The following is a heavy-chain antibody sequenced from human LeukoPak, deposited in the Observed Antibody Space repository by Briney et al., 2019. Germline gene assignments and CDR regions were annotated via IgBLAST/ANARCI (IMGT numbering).Heavy chain of an antibody. CDR3: ARGYSSSWYLNWFDP. Sequence: GSLRLSCTVSVFTFSSYSMNGLRQSPGKGLEGVGSIYHSGSTYYNPSLKSQVTISVDTSKNQFSLKLTSVTAADTAVYYCARGYSSSWYLNWFDPWGQGTLVTVSS. CDR2: IYHSGST. CDR1: VFTFSSYS. V-gene: IGHV4-38-2*02. D-gene: IGHD6-13*01. J-gene: IGHJ5*02.